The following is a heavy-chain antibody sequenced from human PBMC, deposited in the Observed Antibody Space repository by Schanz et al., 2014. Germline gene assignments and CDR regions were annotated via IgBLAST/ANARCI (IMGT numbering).Heavy chain of an antibody. V-gene: IGHV3-30*03. Sequence: VQLLESGGGLVQPGGSLRLSCAASGFTFTNYAMSWVRQAPGKGLEWVALVSSDGNNDYYTDSVKGRFTISRDNSKNTVHLQMNSLRAEDTAVYYCARDFHGYGPHLDYWGQGTLVTVSS. D-gene: IGHD5-12*01. CDR1: GFTFTNYA. J-gene: IGHJ4*02. CDR2: VSSDGNND. CDR3: ARDFHGYGPHLDY.